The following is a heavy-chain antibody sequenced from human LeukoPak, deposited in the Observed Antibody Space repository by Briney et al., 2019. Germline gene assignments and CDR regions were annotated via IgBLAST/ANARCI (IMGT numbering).Heavy chain of an antibody. Sequence: ESGPALVKPTQTLTLTCTFSGFSLSTSGMRVSWIRQPPGKALEWLARIDWDDDKSYSTSLKTRLTISKDTSKNQVVLTMTNMDHVDTATYYCARSYYDFWSGSIPLYYFDYWGQGTLVTVSS. V-gene: IGHV2-70*04. CDR1: GFSLSTSGMR. J-gene: IGHJ4*02. D-gene: IGHD3-3*01. CDR3: ARSYYDFWSGSIPLYYFDY. CDR2: IDWDDDK.